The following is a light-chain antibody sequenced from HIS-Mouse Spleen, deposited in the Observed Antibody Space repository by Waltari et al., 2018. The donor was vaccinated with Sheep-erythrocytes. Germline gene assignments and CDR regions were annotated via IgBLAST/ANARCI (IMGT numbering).Light chain of an antibody. J-gene: IGLJ2*01. CDR1: TLGDKS. V-gene: IGLV3-1*01. CDR2: QDS. CDR3: QAWDSSTVV. Sequence: SYELTQPPSVSVSPGQTASITCSGDTLGDKSACWYQQKPGQSPVLVFYQDSKRPSGIPERVSGSNSGNTATLTISGTQAMDEADYYCQAWDSSTVVFGGGTKLTVL.